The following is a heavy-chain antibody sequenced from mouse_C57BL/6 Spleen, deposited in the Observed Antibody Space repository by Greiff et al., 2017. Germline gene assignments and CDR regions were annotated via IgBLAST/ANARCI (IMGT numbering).Heavy chain of an antibody. D-gene: IGHD1-1*01. CDR2: IYPSDSET. V-gene: IGHV1-61*01. Sequence: VQLQQPGAELVRPGSSVKLSCKASGYTFTSYWMDWVKQRPGQGLEWIGNIYPSDSETHYNQKFKDKATLTVDKSSSTAYMQLSSLTSEDSAVYYCASHYYGSSHWYFDVWGTGTTVTVSS. CDR3: ASHYYGSSHWYFDV. CDR1: GYTFTSYW. J-gene: IGHJ1*03.